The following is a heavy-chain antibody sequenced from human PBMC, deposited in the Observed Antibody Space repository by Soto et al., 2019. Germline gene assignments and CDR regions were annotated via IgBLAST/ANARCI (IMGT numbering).Heavy chain of an antibody. CDR1: GGTFSSYA. CDR3: ARRRGDALFDY. CDR2: IIPIFGTT. J-gene: IGHJ4*02. D-gene: IGHD2-21*02. V-gene: IGHV1-69*12. Sequence: QVQLVQSGAEVKKPGSSVKVSCKASGGTFSSYATSWVRQAPGQGLEWMGGIIPIFGTTNYAQKFRGRVTITADESTSTAYMELSSLRSEDTAVYYCARRRGDALFDYWGQGTLVTVSS.